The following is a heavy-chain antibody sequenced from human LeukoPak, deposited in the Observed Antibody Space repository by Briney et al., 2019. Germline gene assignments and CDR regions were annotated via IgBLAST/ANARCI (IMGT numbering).Heavy chain of an antibody. D-gene: IGHD1-1*01. V-gene: IGHV3-23*01. J-gene: IGHJ3*02. CDR1: GFTFDDYA. Sequence: PGGSLRLSCAASGFTFDDYAMHWVRQAPGKGLEWVSGISGSGGSTYYADSVKGRFTISRDNSKNTLYLQMNSLRAEDTAVYYCAKPGLKLERRSNAFDIWGQGTMVTVSS. CDR2: ISGSGGST. CDR3: AKPGLKLERRSNAFDI.